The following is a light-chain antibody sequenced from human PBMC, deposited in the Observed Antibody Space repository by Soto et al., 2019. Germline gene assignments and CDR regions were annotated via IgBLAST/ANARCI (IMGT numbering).Light chain of an antibody. J-gene: IGKJ1*01. V-gene: IGKV1-5*03. CDR1: QTISSW. CDR2: KAS. Sequence: DIPMTQSPSTLSGSVGDRVTITCRASQTISSWLAWYQQKPGKAPKLLIYKASTLKSGVPSRFSGSGSGTEFTLTISRLQPDDLATYYGQHYNSYSEAFGQGTKVELK. CDR3: QHYNSYSEA.